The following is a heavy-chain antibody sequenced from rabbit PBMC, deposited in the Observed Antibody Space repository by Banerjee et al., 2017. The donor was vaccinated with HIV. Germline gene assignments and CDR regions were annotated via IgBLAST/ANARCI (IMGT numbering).Heavy chain of an antibody. CDR3: TRDGAANNYGFNL. V-gene: IGHV1S40*01. CDR2: IYGGSGRT. D-gene: IGHD8-1*01. CDR1: GFSFSSSYD. J-gene: IGHJ4*01. Sequence: QQLVESGGGLVKPGASLTLTCKASGFSFSSSYDMCWVRQAPGKGLEWIACIYGGSGRTYYASWAKGRFTISKASSTTVTLQMTSLTAADTATYFCTRDGAANNYGFNLWGPGTLVTVS.